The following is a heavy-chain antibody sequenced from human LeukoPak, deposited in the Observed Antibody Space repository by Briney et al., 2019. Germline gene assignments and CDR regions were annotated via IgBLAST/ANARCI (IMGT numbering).Heavy chain of an antibody. J-gene: IGHJ4*02. CDR2: IYYSGST. D-gene: IGHD2-2*01. CDR3: AIGGVPASRYYFDY. Sequence: KPSETLSLTCTVSGGSISSYYWSWIRQPPGKGLEWIGYIYYSGSTNYNPSLKSRVTISVDTSKNHFSLKLSSVTAADTAVYYCAIGGVPASRYYFDYWGQGTLVTVSS. V-gene: IGHV4-59*12. CDR1: GGSISSYY.